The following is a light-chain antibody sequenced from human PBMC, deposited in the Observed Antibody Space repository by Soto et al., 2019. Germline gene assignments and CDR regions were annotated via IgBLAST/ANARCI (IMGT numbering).Light chain of an antibody. V-gene: IGKV3-15*01. J-gene: IGKJ1*01. CDR1: QSVTSN. CDR2: GAS. Sequence: EIVLTQSPATLSVSPGERATLSCRASQSVTSNLAWYQQKPGQAPRFLMYGASIRATGIPDRFSGSGSGTEFTLTISSLQSEDFAVYYCQQYNDWPRTFGHGTKVEVK. CDR3: QQYNDWPRT.